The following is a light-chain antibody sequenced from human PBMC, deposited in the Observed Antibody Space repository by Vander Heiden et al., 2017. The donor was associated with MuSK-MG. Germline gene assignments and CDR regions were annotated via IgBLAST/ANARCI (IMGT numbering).Light chain of an antibody. J-gene: IGKJ2*01. V-gene: IGKV1-39*01. CDR3: QQSDSTPYT. CDR1: QSISSY. CDR2: AAS. Sequence: DIQMTQSPSSLSASVGDRVTITCRASQSISSYLNWYQQKPGKAPKLLIYAASSLQSGVPSRFSGSGSGTDFTLTISRLQPEDFATYYCQQSDSTPYTFGQGTKVEIK.